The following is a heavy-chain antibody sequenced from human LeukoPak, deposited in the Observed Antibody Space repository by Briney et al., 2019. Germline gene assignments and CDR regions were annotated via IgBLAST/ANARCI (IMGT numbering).Heavy chain of an antibody. CDR2: IIPIFGTT. V-gene: IGHV1-69*13. CDR1: GGSFSNYI. Sequence: GASVKVSCKASGGSFSNYIVTWLRLAPGQGLEWMGGIIPIFGTTNYAQKFQGRVTITADESTNTAYMELSSLRSEDTAVYYCAREYVDTAMVKEFDLWGRGTLVTVSS. D-gene: IGHD5-18*01. CDR3: AREYVDTAMVKEFDL. J-gene: IGHJ2*01.